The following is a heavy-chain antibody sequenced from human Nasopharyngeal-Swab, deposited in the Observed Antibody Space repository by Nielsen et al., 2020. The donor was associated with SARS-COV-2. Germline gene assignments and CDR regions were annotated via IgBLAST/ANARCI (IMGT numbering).Heavy chain of an antibody. CDR1: GFSVGDYA. CDR2: IRRTTYSGTT. CDR3: CRGGCNNGICHSPDWFDS. D-gene: IGHD2-8*01. Sequence: GESLKISCTVSGFSVGDYALSWVRQAPGKGLEWVALIRRTTYSGTTEYAASVKGRFTVSRDESKSIVYLEMNSLKTEDTAMYFCCRGGCNNGICHSPDWFDSWGQGTLVTVSS. V-gene: IGHV3-49*04. J-gene: IGHJ5*01.